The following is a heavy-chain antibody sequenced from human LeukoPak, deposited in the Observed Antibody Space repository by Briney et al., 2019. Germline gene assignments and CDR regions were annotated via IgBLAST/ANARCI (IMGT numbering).Heavy chain of an antibody. Sequence: GASVKVSCKASGYTFTGYYMHWVRQAPGQGLEWMGWINPNSGGTNYAQKFQGRVTMTRDTSISTAYMELSRLRSDDTAVYYCARDGYSSGPPNWFDPWGQGTLVTVSP. CDR2: INPNSGGT. CDR3: ARDGYSSGPPNWFDP. J-gene: IGHJ5*02. D-gene: IGHD6-19*01. V-gene: IGHV1-2*02. CDR1: GYTFTGYY.